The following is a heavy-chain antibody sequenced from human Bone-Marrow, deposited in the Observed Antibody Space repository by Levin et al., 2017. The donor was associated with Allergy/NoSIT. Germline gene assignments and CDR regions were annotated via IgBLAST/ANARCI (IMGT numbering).Heavy chain of an antibody. Sequence: GASVKVSCKASGGTFRNYAISWVRQAPGQGLEWMGVIIPMFGTPSYSQKFQGRVTITADESTSTAYMEVRTMESEDTAVYYCARAQTMPVAGTLRATSRYNWFDPWGQGTLVTVSS. CDR3: ARAQTMPVAGTLRATSRYNWFDP. CDR1: GGTFRNYA. V-gene: IGHV1-69*13. D-gene: IGHD6-19*01. CDR2: IIPMFGTP. J-gene: IGHJ5*02.